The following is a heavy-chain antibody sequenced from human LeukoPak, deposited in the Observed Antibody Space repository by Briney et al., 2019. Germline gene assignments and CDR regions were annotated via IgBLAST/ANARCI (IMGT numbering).Heavy chain of an antibody. CDR3: ARPRIVVVPAALGFWFDP. V-gene: IGHV4-39*01. Sequence: PSETLSLTCTVSGGSISSSSYYWGWIRQPPGKGLEWIGSIYYSGSTYYNPSLKSRVTISVDTSKNQFSLKLSSVTAADTAVYYCARPRIVVVPAALGFWFDPWGQGTLVTVSS. J-gene: IGHJ5*02. CDR2: IYYSGST. D-gene: IGHD2-2*01. CDR1: GGSISSSSYY.